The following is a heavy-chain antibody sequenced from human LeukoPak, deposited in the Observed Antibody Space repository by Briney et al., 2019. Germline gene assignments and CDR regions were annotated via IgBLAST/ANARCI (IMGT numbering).Heavy chain of an antibody. CDR1: GFTFTTYG. Sequence: PGGSLRLSCAASGFTFTTYGMHWVRQAPGKGLEWVAIIWYDGSDKYYADSVRGRFTISRDNSKNTLYLQMNRLSDEDTAVYYCARDQGGPHFDYWGQGTLVTVSS. CDR2: IWYDGSDK. CDR3: ARDQGGPHFDY. V-gene: IGHV3-33*01. J-gene: IGHJ4*02. D-gene: IGHD3-16*01.